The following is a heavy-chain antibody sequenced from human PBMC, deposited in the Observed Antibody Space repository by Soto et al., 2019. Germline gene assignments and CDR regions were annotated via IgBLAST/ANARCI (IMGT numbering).Heavy chain of an antibody. CDR3: ARTKGDVVPAASFNY. J-gene: IGHJ4*02. V-gene: IGHV4-59*12. CDR1: GGSISSYY. D-gene: IGHD2-2*01. CDR2: IYYSGST. Sequence: SETLSLICSVSGGSISSYYWSWIRQPPGKGLEWIGYIYYSGSTNYNPSLKSRVTISVDTSKNQFSLKLSSVTAADTAVYYCARTKGDVVPAASFNYSGQGTLVTVSS.